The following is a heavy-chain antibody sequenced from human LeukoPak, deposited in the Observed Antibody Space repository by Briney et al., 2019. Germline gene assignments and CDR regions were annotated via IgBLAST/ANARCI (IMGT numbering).Heavy chain of an antibody. Sequence: PGGSLRLSCAASGFTFSSYAMSWVRQAPGKGLEWVSAISGSGGSTYNADSVKGRFTISRDNSKNTLYLQMNSLRAEDTAVYYCAKDPLFSAAIAVAGKDFDYWGQGTLVTVSS. CDR2: ISGSGGST. J-gene: IGHJ4*02. CDR3: AKDPLFSAAIAVAGKDFDY. CDR1: GFTFSSYA. V-gene: IGHV3-23*01. D-gene: IGHD6-19*01.